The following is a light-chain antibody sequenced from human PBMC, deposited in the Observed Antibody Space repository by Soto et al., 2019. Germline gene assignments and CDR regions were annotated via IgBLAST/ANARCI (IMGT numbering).Light chain of an antibody. CDR3: ATWDDSLNGFYV. J-gene: IGLJ1*01. V-gene: IGLV1-44*01. Sequence: QSALTQPPSASGTPGQRVTISCSGSTTNIGGNPRNWYQHLPGTAPKLLIYRNNQRPSGVPDRFSGSKSGTSASLAISGLRSDDEADYFCATWDDSLNGFYVFGTGTKVTV. CDR1: TTNIGGNP. CDR2: RNN.